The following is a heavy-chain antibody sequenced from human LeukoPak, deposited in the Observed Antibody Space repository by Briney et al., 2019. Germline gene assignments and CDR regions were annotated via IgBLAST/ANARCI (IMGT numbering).Heavy chain of an antibody. V-gene: IGHV3-33*08. Sequence: GGSLRLSCAASGFTFTTYCIHWVRQAPGKGLVWVAAIRYDGSNKYYADSVKGRFTISRDNSKNTLYLQMNSLRAEDTAVDYCARDRCELHMTTDYGGQGTLGTLSS. CDR2: IRYDGSNK. CDR3: ARDRCELHMTTDY. D-gene: IGHD1-26*01. CDR1: GFTFTTYC. J-gene: IGHJ4*02.